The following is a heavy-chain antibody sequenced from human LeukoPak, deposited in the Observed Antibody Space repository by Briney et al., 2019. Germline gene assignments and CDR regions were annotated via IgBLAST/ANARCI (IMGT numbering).Heavy chain of an antibody. CDR3: ARQDTSQALYAFDI. CDR1: GFTFSSYK. CDR2: LNENGIT. Sequence: GGSLRLSCAASGFTFSSYKMYWVRLAPGKGLVWVSRLNENGITNYADSVKGRFAISSDNAKSTLFLQMNSLRVDDTAVYYCARQDTSQALYAFDIWGQGTMVTVSS. V-gene: IGHV3-74*01. J-gene: IGHJ3*02. D-gene: IGHD2/OR15-2a*01.